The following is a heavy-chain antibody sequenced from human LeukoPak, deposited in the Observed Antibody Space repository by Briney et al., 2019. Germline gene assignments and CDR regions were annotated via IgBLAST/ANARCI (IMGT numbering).Heavy chain of an antibody. CDR3: ARGKRWLQSPFDY. Sequence: SETLSLTCTVSGGAISSYYWSWIRQPPGKGLEWIEYIQYSGSSNYKSSLKSRVTISVDTSQNHFSLKVSSVTAADTAVYYCARGKRWLQSPFDYWGQGTLVTVSS. CDR2: IQYSGSS. V-gene: IGHV4-59*01. J-gene: IGHJ4*02. CDR1: GGAISSYY. D-gene: IGHD5-24*01.